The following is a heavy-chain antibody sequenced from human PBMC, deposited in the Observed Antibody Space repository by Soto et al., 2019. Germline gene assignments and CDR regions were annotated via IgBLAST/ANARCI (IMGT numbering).Heavy chain of an antibody. CDR1: GFTFSSYW. J-gene: IGHJ4*02. Sequence: GGSLRLSCAASGFTFSSYWMSWVRQAPGKGLEWVANIKQDGSEKYYVDSVKGRFTISRDNAKNSLYLQMNSLRAEDTAVYYCARFRLLSMLTKYYFDYWGQGTLVTVSS. CDR2: IKQDGSEK. V-gene: IGHV3-7*01. CDR3: ARFRLLSMLTKYYFDY. D-gene: IGHD2-8*01.